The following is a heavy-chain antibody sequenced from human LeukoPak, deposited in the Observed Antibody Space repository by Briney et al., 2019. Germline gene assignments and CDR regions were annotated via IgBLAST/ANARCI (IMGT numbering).Heavy chain of an antibody. CDR3: ASKIVGATYYFDY. D-gene: IGHD1-26*01. Sequence: SETLSLTCTVSGGSISSGSYYWSWIRQPAGKGLEWIGRIYTSGSTNYNPSLKSRVTISVDTSKNQFSLKLSSVTAADTAVYYCASKIVGATYYFDYWGQGTLVSVSS. CDR1: GGSISSGSYY. CDR2: IYTSGST. J-gene: IGHJ4*02. V-gene: IGHV4-61*02.